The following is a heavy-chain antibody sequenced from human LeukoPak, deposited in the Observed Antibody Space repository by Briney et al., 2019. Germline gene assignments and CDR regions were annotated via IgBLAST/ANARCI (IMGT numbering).Heavy chain of an antibody. CDR1: GFTVSSNY. J-gene: IGHJ4*02. CDR3: ARKAIAVAGTYYFDY. Sequence: GGSLRLSCAASGFTVSSNYMSWVRQAPGKGLEWVSVIYSGGSTYYADSVKGRFTISRDNSKNTLYLQMNSLRAEDTAVYYCARKAIAVAGTYYFDYWGQGTLVTVSS. V-gene: IGHV3-66*01. D-gene: IGHD6-19*01. CDR2: IYSGGST.